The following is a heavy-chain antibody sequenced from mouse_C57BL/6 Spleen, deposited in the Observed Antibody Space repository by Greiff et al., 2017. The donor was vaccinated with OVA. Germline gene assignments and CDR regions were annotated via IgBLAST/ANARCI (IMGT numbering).Heavy chain of an antibody. CDR2: ISSGSSTI. Sequence: EVQLVESGGGLVKPGGSLKLSCAASGFTFSDYGMHWVRQAPEKGLEWVAYISSGSSTIYYADTVKGRFTISRDNAKNTLFLQMTSLRSEDTAVYYCARCYYSYDGSAWFADWGQGTLVTVSA. J-gene: IGHJ3*01. CDR1: GFTFSDYG. V-gene: IGHV5-17*01. CDR3: ARCYYSYDGSAWFAD. D-gene: IGHD2-12*01.